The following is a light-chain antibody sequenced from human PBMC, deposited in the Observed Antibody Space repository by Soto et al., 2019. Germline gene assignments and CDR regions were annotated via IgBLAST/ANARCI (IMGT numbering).Light chain of an antibody. CDR2: GAS. J-gene: IGKJ2*01. Sequence: DIQLTQSPSFLSAAVGDRATITCRASQVINNYLAWYQQKPGRAPNLLIYGASTLPIGVPSRFSGSGSGTEFTLTINSLQPEDFATYYCQHFTTSRLYIFGQGTRL. V-gene: IGKV1-9*01. CDR1: QVINNY. CDR3: QHFTTSRLYI.